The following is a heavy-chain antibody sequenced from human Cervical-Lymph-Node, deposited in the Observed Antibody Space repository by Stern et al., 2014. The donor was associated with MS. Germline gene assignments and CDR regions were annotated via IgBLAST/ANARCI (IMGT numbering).Heavy chain of an antibody. CDR3: ANGGTTWN. D-gene: IGHD1-1*01. CDR1: DLAFSRYW. Sequence: EVQLVQSGGGEVQSGGSLRLSCVASDLAFSRYWMNWVRQAPGKGLQWVANINQAGSEKYYVDSVKGRFTISRDNAKNSLYLQMNNLRSEDTAVYYCANGGTTWNWGQGTLVTVSS. J-gene: IGHJ4*02. V-gene: IGHV3-7*03. CDR2: INQAGSEK.